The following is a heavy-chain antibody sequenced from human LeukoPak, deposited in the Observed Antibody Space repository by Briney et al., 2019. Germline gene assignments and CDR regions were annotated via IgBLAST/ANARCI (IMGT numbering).Heavy chain of an antibody. CDR1: GYTFTGYY. Sequence: ASVKVSCKASGYTFTGYYMHWVRQAPGQGLEWMGWINPNSGGTNYAQKFQGRVTMTRDTSISTAYMELSRLRSDDTAVYYCARDDYSKGAQDVWGKGTTVTVSS. CDR2: INPNSGGT. D-gene: IGHD4-11*01. V-gene: IGHV1-2*02. CDR3: ARDDYSKGAQDV. J-gene: IGHJ6*04.